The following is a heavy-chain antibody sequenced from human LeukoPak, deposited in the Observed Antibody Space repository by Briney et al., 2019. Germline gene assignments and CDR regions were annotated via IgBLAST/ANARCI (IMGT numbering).Heavy chain of an antibody. D-gene: IGHD3-10*01. CDR3: AKDDAWLRFGE. CDR1: GFIFSDHG. Sequence: GGSLRLSCAASGFIFSDHGMNWVRHAPGKGLEWGSGISPSGDITYYADSVKGRFTISRDNSKNTLYLEVISLTAEDTAVYYCAKDDAWLRFGEWSQGTLVTVSS. J-gene: IGHJ4*02. V-gene: IGHV3-23*01. CDR2: ISPSGDIT.